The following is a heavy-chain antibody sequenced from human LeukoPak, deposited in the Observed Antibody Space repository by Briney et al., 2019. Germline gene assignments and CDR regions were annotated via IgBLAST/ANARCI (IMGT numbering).Heavy chain of an antibody. J-gene: IGHJ4*02. CDR3: ARGRGSGWYAARHYFDY. Sequence: SETLSLTCAVYGGSFSGYYWSWIRQPPGKGLEWIGEINHSGSTNYNPSLKSRVTIPVDTSKNQFSLKLSSVTAADTAVYYCARGRGSGWYAARHYFDYWGQGTLVTVSS. V-gene: IGHV4-34*01. D-gene: IGHD6-19*01. CDR2: INHSGST. CDR1: GGSFSGYY.